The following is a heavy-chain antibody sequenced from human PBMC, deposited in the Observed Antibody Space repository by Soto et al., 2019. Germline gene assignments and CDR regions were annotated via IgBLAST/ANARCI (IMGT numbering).Heavy chain of an antibody. V-gene: IGHV1-8*01. J-gene: IGHJ6*02. Sequence: QVQLVQSGAEVKKPGASVKVSCKASGYTFTSYDINWVRQATGQGLEWMGWMNPNSGNTGYAQKFQGRVTMTRNTSISTVYMELSSLRSEDTAVYYCATPQVLSADYYGMDVWGQGTTVTVSS. CDR1: GYTFTSYD. CDR3: ATPQVLSADYYGMDV. CDR2: MNPNSGNT.